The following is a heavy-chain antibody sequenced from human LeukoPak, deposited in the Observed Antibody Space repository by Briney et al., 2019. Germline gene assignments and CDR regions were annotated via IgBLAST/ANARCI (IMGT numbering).Heavy chain of an antibody. V-gene: IGHV4-59*08. CDR1: GVSISSYY. CDR3: ARHGVGYCSGGSCLSSDY. J-gene: IGHJ4*02. Sequence: SETLSLTCTVSGVSISSYYWSWIRQPPGKGLEWIGYIYYSGSTKYNPSLKSRVTISVDTSKNQFSLKLSSVTAADTAVYYCARHGVGYCSGGSCLSSDYWGQGTLVTVSS. CDR2: IYYSGST. D-gene: IGHD2-15*01.